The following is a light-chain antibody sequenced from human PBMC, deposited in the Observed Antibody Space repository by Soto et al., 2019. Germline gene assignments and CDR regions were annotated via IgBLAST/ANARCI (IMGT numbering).Light chain of an antibody. V-gene: IGKV3-15*01. Sequence: EIVLTQSPVTLSLSPGERATLSCRASQSVSSSYLAWYQQKPGQAPRLLIYGASTRATGIPARFSGSGSGTEFALTISSLQSEDFAVYYCQQYNNWPPLTFGGGTKVDIK. CDR1: QSVSSSY. CDR2: GAS. CDR3: QQYNNWPPLT. J-gene: IGKJ4*01.